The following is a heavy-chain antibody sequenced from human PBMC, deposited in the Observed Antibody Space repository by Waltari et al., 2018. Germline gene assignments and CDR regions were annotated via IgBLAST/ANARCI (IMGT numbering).Heavy chain of an antibody. Sequence: EVQLLQSGTELKKPGSTVKISCQVSGYRFTDYYIHWVQQAPGKGPQWMGLVDPEDGDTIYAARFQGRVTITADTSTETAVMELSILTSYDTAVYYCVTALGDRSSASRPFDVWGLGTLITVSS. J-gene: IGHJ3*01. CDR1: GYRFTDYY. V-gene: IGHV1-69-2*01. CDR2: VDPEDGDT. CDR3: VTALGDRSSASRPFDV. D-gene: IGHD3-22*01.